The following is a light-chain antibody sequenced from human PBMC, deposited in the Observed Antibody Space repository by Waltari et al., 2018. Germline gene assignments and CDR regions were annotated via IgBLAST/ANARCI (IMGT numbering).Light chain of an antibody. CDR3: QQSHALPPWT. J-gene: IGKJ1*01. CDR2: GAS. Sequence: EIVVTQSPATLSVSPGDRAILTCRTSQTLNNNLAWFQQKPGQSPRVLIYGASARACGGPARFSGSGSGTEFTLTITSLQSEDFAVYYCQQSHALPPWTFGQGTRV. V-gene: IGKV3-15*01. CDR1: QTLNNN.